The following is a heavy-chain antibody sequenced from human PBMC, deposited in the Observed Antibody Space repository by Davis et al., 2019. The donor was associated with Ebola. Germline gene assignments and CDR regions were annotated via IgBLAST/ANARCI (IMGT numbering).Heavy chain of an antibody. D-gene: IGHD3-3*01. CDR2: IQSKTDGGTT. V-gene: IGHV3-15*01. CDR1: GFTFSDAW. CDR3: LTEPSHTRGRFLDSHSFNI. Sequence: GGSLRLSCAASGFTFSDAWMTWVRQAPGKGLEWVGRIQSKTDGGTTDFAAPVKGRFTISRDDSKNTLGLQMNSLKTDDTAVYYCLTEPSHTRGRFLDSHSFNIWGHGTMVTVSS. J-gene: IGHJ3*02.